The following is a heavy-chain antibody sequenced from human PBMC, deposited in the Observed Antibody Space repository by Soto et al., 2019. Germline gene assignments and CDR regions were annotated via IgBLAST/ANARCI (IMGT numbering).Heavy chain of an antibody. CDR1: GGSISSGGYY. Sequence: SETLSLTCTVSGGSISSGGYYWSWIRQHPGKGLEWIGYIYYSGSTYYNPSLKSRVTISVDTSKNQFSLKLSSVTAADTAVYYCARVWFGELPRDVWGQGTTVTVSS. V-gene: IGHV4-31*03. D-gene: IGHD3-10*01. CDR3: ARVWFGELPRDV. J-gene: IGHJ6*02. CDR2: IYYSGST.